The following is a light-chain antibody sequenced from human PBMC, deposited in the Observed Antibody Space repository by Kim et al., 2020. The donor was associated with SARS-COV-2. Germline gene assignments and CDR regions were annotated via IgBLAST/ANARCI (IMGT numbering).Light chain of an antibody. J-gene: IGKJ5*01. CDR3: VQGTHWVG. CDR2: KVS. CDR1: QSLVYSDGNTY. Sequence: DVVMTQSPLSLPVTLGQPASISCRSSQSLVYSDGNTYLNWFQQRPGQSPRRLIYKVSNRDSGVPDRFSGSGSGTDFTLKISRVEAEDVGVYYCVQGTHWVGFGQGTRLEIK. V-gene: IGKV2-30*01.